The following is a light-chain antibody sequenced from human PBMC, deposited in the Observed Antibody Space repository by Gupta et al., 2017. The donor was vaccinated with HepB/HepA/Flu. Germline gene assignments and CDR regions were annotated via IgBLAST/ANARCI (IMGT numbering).Light chain of an antibody. CDR1: SSDVGGYTY. J-gene: IGLJ3*02. Sequence: SSLTQPASVSGSPEPSITISCTGTSSDVGGYTYVSCYQQHPGKAPKLMIYDVSYRPSGVANRFSGSKSGNTASLTISGLKDEDEADYYCSSYTTSSTVVFGGGTKLTVL. CDR3: SSYTTSSTVV. CDR2: DVS. V-gene: IGLV2-14*01.